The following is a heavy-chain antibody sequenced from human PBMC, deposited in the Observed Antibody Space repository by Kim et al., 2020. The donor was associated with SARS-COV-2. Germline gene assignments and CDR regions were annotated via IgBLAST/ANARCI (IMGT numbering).Heavy chain of an antibody. CDR3: ARYIVVVVAARGVFDY. Sequence: SETLSLTCTVSGGSVSSGSYYWSWIRQPPGKGLEWIGYIYYSGSTNYNPSLKSRVTISVDTSKNQFSLKLSSVTAADTAVYYCARYIVVVVAARGVFDY. J-gene: IGHJ4*01. CDR2: IYYSGST. V-gene: IGHV4-61*01. CDR1: GGSVSSGSYY. D-gene: IGHD2-15*01.